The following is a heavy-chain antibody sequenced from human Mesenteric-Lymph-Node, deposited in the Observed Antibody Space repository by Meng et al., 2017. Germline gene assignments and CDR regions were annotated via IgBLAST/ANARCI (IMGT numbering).Heavy chain of an antibody. J-gene: IGHJ5*02. CDR1: GYTFTSYG. CDR2: INPNSGGT. CDR3: ARPDSTGP. V-gene: IGHV1-2*06. Sequence: ASVKVSCKASGYTFTSYGISWVRQAPGQGLEWMGRINPNSGGTNYAQKFQGRVTMTRDTSISTAYMELSRLRSDDTAVYYCARPDSTGPWGQGTLVTVSS. D-gene: IGHD3-9*01.